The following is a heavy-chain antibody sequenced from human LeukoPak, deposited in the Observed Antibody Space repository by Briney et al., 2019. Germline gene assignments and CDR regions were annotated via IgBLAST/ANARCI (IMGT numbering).Heavy chain of an antibody. Sequence: GGSLRLSCAASGFTFSSYGMPWVRQAPGKGLEWVAVISYDGSNKYYADSVKGRFTISRDNSKNTLYLQMNSLRAEDTAVYYCATDRSFDYWGQGTLVTVSS. V-gene: IGHV3-30*03. CDR3: ATDRSFDY. D-gene: IGHD3-22*01. CDR1: GFTFSSYG. CDR2: ISYDGSNK. J-gene: IGHJ4*02.